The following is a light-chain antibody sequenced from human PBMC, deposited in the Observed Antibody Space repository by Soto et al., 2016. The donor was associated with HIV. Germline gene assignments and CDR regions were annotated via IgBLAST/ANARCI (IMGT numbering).Light chain of an antibody. CDR3: QVWDTSSDVV. J-gene: IGLJ2*01. CDR1: NIGSKS. V-gene: IGLV3-21*03. CDR2: DDS. Sequence: SYVLTQPPSVSVAPGKTARITCGGNNIGSKSVSWYQQKPGQAPVLVVYDDSDRPSGIPDRFPGSNSGNTATLTISRVEAGSEADYYCQVWDTSSDVVFGGGTKLTVL.